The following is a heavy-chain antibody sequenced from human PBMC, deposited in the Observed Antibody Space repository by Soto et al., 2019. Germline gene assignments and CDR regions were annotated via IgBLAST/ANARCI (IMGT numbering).Heavy chain of an antibody. CDR2: ISSNGGST. CDR1: GFTFSSYA. V-gene: IGHV3-64D*06. J-gene: IGHJ5*02. Sequence: GGSLRLSCSASGFTFSSYAMHWVRQAPGKGLEYVSAISSNGGSTYYADSVKGRFTISRDNSKNTLYLQMSSLRAEDTAVYYCVKAFSQQLVFGVVITYNWFDPWGQGTLVTVSS. CDR3: VKAFSQQLVFGVVITYNWFDP. D-gene: IGHD3-3*01.